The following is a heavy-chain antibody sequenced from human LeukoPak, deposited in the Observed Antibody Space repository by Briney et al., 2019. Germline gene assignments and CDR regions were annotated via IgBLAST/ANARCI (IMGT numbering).Heavy chain of an antibody. CDR3: ARHKCSSTTCQMRYAFDF. D-gene: IGHD2-2*01. Sequence: SETLSLTCAVYGGSLSGYYWNWIRQPPGEGPEWIGEIDYSGSTNYKPSLKSRVTISVDTSKNQFSLKLRSATAADTAMYYCARHKCSSTTCQMRYAFDFWGQGTKVTVSS. V-gene: IGHV4-34*01. CDR2: IDYSGST. CDR1: GGSLSGYY. J-gene: IGHJ3*01.